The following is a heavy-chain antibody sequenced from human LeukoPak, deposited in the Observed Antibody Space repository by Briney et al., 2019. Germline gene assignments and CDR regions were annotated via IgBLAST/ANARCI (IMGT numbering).Heavy chain of an antibody. Sequence: GGSLRLSCAASGFTFSSYSMNWVRQAPGKGLEWVSSISSSSSYIYYADSVKGRFTISRDNAKNSLYLQMNSLRAEDTAVYYCARLMSIAARTFDYWDQGTLVTVSS. D-gene: IGHD6-6*01. J-gene: IGHJ4*02. CDR3: ARLMSIAARTFDY. CDR1: GFTFSSYS. CDR2: ISSSSSYI. V-gene: IGHV3-21*01.